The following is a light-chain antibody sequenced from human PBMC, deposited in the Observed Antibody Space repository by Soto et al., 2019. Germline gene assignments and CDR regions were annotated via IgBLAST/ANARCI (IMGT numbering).Light chain of an antibody. J-gene: IGKJ3*01. CDR2: LGS. CDR1: QSLLHSNGYNY. V-gene: IGKV2-28*01. CDR3: MQGLQTRFT. Sequence: DIVMTQSPLSLPVTPGEPASISCRSSQSLLHSNGYNYLDWYLQKPGQSPQLLIYLGSNRASGVPDRFSGSGSGTDFTLKINRVEAEDVGVYYCMQGLQTRFTFGPGTKVEIK.